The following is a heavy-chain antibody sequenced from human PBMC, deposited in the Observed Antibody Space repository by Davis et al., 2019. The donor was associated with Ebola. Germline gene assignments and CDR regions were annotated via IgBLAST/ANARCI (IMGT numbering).Heavy chain of an antibody. CDR1: GYTFTSYG. CDR3: ARNYGSGSQVSGY. Sequence: AASVTVSCKASGYTFTSYGISWVRQAPGQGLEWMGWITTYNGNTNYAQNLQGRVNMTTDTSTSTAYMELRSLRSDDTAVYYCARNYGSGSQVSGYWGQGTLVTVSS. V-gene: IGHV1-18*04. D-gene: IGHD3-10*01. J-gene: IGHJ4*02. CDR2: ITTYNGNT.